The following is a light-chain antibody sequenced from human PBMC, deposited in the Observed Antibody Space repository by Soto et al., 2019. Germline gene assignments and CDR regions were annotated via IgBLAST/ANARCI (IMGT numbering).Light chain of an antibody. CDR3: QQYGSSGT. CDR2: DAS. Sequence: IVLIQSPATLYLSPWEREKIYCRASQSVSSYLAWYQQKPGQAPRLLIYDASNRATGIPARFSGSGSGTDFTLTISRLEPEDFAVYYCQQYGSSGTFGQGIKVDIK. J-gene: IGKJ1*01. CDR1: QSVSSY. V-gene: IGKV3-11*01.